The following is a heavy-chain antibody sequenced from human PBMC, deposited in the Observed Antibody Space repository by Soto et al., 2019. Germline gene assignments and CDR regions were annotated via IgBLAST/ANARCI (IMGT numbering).Heavy chain of an antibody. Sequence: EVQLVESGGGLVRPGGSLRLSCAASGFTFNTYTMNWVRQAPGKGPEWVSSISYSSTYIYYADSVKGRFTISRENAKNSRYLQMSSLRAEDAAVYYCAKDTPLYCSGGSCYSHNWGQGTVVTVSS. CDR3: AKDTPLYCSGGSCYSHN. J-gene: IGHJ4*02. V-gene: IGHV3-21*01. CDR2: ISYSSTYI. D-gene: IGHD2-15*01. CDR1: GFTFNTYT.